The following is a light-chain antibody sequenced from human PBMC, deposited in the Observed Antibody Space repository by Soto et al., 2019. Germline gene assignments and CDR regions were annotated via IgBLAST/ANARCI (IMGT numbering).Light chain of an antibody. V-gene: IGKV3-20*01. CDR3: QQYSSSPPEFT. CDR1: QSISSSY. J-gene: IGKJ3*01. Sequence: EIVLTQSPGTLSLSPGERATLSCRASQSISSSYLAWYQQRPGQAPRLLIFGASYRATGIPDRFSGSGSGTDFTLTISRLEPEDFVVYYCQQYSSSPPEFTFGPGTSVDSK. CDR2: GAS.